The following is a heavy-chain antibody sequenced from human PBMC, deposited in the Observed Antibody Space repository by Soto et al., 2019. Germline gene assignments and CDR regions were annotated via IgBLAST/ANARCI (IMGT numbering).Heavy chain of an antibody. J-gene: IGHJ4*02. CDR1: GYTFTGYY. Sequence: QVQLVQSGAEVKKPGASVKVSCKASGYTFTGYYMHWVRQAPGQGLEWMGWINPNSGGTNYAQKFQGWVTMTRDTSLSTADMELSRLRSDDTAVYYCAISVCSGGSCYFCFDYWGQGALVTVSS. V-gene: IGHV1-2*04. CDR3: AISVCSGGSCYFCFDY. CDR2: INPNSGGT. D-gene: IGHD2-15*01.